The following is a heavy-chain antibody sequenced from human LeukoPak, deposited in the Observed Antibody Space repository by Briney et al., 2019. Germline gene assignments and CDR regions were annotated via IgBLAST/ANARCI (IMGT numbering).Heavy chain of an antibody. CDR1: GFTFSSCA. Sequence: PGGSLRLSCAASGFTFSSCAMSWVRQAPGKGLEWVSAISGSGGSTYYADSVKGRFTISRDNSKNTLYLQMNSLRAEDTAVYYCAKDKGYSSGWPFDYWGQGTLVTVSS. CDR2: ISGSGGST. D-gene: IGHD6-19*01. J-gene: IGHJ4*02. CDR3: AKDKGYSSGWPFDY. V-gene: IGHV3-23*01.